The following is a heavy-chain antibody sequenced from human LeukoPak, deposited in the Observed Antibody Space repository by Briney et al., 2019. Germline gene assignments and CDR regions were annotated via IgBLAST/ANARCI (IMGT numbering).Heavy chain of an antibody. D-gene: IGHD5-18*01. V-gene: IGHV1-69*06. CDR2: IIPIFGTA. CDR3: ARSGYSYGYGGDY. J-gene: IGHJ4*02. CDR1: RGTFSSYA. Sequence: SVKVSCKASRGTFSSYAISWVRQAPGQGLEWMGGIIPIFGTANYAQKFQGRVTITADKSTSTAYMELSSLRSEDTAVYYCARSGYSYGYGGDYWGQGTLVTVSS.